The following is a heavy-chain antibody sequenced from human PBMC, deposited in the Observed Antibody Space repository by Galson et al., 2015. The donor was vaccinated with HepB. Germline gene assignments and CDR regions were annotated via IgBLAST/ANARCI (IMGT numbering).Heavy chain of an antibody. D-gene: IGHD3-10*01. CDR2: IRQDGNEK. CDR3: VRLNYNIRWCHDY. Sequence: SLRLSCAASGFTFSSYWMSWVRQAPGKGLEWVANIRQDGNEKYYVDSVKGRFTISRDNADNSLYLQMNSLRAEDTALYYCVRLNYNIRWCHDYWGQGTLVTVSS. J-gene: IGHJ4*02. CDR1: GFTFSSYW. V-gene: IGHV3-7*03.